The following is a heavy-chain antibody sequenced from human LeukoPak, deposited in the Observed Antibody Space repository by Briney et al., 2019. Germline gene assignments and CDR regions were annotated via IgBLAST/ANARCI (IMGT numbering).Heavy chain of an antibody. D-gene: IGHD3-22*01. Sequence: PSETLSLTCAVSGSSISSSNYWGWIRQPPGKGLGWIGYIYYSGSTYYNPSLKSRVTMSVDTSKNQFSLKLSSVTAVDTAVYFCARATSDSSGLYSFDYWGQGTLVTVSS. J-gene: IGHJ4*02. CDR2: IYYSGST. CDR1: GSSISSSNY. V-gene: IGHV4-28*03. CDR3: ARATSDSSGLYSFDY.